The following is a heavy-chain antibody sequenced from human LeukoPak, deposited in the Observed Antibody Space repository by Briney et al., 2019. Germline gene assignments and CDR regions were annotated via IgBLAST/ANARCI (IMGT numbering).Heavy chain of an antibody. Sequence: PSETLSPTCNVSGGSINSNNYYWGWIRQPPGKGLEWIGSIYYSGSTYYNPSLKSRVTISVDTSKNQFSLKVSSVTAADTAVYYCARRYCANGVCYRSAFDIWGQGTMVTVSS. CDR2: IYYSGST. D-gene: IGHD2-8*01. V-gene: IGHV4-39*07. CDR3: ARRYCANGVCYRSAFDI. CDR1: GGSINSNNYY. J-gene: IGHJ3*02.